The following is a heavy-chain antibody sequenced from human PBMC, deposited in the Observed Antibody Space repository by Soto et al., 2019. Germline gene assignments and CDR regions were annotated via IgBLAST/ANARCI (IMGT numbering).Heavy chain of an antibody. CDR1: GFTFSSYW. CDR3: ASLSDYVWGSYPSFVVY. CDR2: IKQDGSEK. Sequence: GGSLRLSCAASGFTFSSYWMSWVRQAPGKGLEWVANIKQDGSEKYYVDSVKGRFTISRDNAKNSLYLQMNSLRAEDTAVYYCASLSDYVWGSYPSFVVYWGQGTLVTVSS. V-gene: IGHV3-7*05. D-gene: IGHD3-16*01. J-gene: IGHJ4*02.